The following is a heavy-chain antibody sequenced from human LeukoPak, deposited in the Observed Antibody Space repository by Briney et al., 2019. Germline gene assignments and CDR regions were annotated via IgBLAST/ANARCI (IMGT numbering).Heavy chain of an antibody. Sequence: GGSLRLSCAASGFTFDDYGMSWVRQAPGEGLEWVSGINWNGGSTGYADSVKGRFTISRDNAKNSLYLQMNSLRAEDTALYYCARIGYDILTGYSRRDYYYYYMDVWGKGTTVTVSS. V-gene: IGHV3-20*04. CDR3: ARIGYDILTGYSRRDYYYYYMDV. J-gene: IGHJ6*03. CDR1: GFTFDDYG. D-gene: IGHD3-9*01. CDR2: INWNGGST.